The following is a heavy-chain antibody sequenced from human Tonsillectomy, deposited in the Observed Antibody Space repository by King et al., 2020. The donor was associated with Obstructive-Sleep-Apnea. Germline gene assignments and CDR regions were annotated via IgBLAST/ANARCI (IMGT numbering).Heavy chain of an antibody. CDR3: ASPQGASGWYSGGSRAMYYYSPMDV. J-gene: IGHJ6*02. Sequence: LQLQESGPGLVKSSETLSLICTVSGGSISSGIYYWGWIRQPPGKGLEWIGSMCYSGSTCYNPSLKSRVTISVDTSKNQVSLKLTSVTAADTAVYYCASPQGASGWYSGGSRAMYYYSPMDVWGQGTTVTVSS. CDR2: MCYSGST. CDR1: GGSISSGIYY. D-gene: IGHD6-19*01. V-gene: IGHV4-39*07.